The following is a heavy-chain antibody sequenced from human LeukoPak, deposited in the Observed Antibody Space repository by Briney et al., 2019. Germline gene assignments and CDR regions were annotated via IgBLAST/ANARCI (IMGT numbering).Heavy chain of an antibody. V-gene: IGHV3-9*01. Sequence: HSGRSLRLSCAASGFTFNDHAMYWVRQPPGKGLEWVSGINWNSDKIGYADSVKGRFTISRDDAKNSQFLQMNSLRAEDTALYYCARASYYYDTTGLGAVDIWGQGTRVTVSS. CDR2: INWNSDKI. J-gene: IGHJ3*02. CDR1: GFTFNDHA. CDR3: ARASYYYDTTGLGAVDI. D-gene: IGHD3-22*01.